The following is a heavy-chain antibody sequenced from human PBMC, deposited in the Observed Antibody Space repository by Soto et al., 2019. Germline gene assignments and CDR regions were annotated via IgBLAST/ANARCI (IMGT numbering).Heavy chain of an antibody. Sequence: SETLSLTCTVSGGSISSGGYYWSWIRQHPGKGLEWMGYISHSGRTNYDPSLKSRLTMSVDTSQNQFSLQLNSVTAADTAVYYCSFGSSFDYWGQGTLVTVSS. CDR2: ISHSGRT. J-gene: IGHJ4*02. V-gene: IGHV4-61*08. D-gene: IGHD3-16*01. CDR1: GGSISSGGYY. CDR3: SFGSSFDY.